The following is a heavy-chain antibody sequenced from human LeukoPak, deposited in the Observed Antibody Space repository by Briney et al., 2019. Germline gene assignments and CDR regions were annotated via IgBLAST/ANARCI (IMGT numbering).Heavy chain of an antibody. D-gene: IGHD6-19*01. CDR3: AKDAPRSSGWFVFDH. CDR2: ISHSGDTT. CDR1: GFAFSSQD. Sequence: GGSLRLSCAASGFAFSSQDMGWVRQAPGKGLEWVSGISHSGDTTFYADSVKGRFTISRDNSKNTLFLQMNSLRAEDTATYYCAKDAPRSSGWFVFDHWGQGTLVTVSS. J-gene: IGHJ4*02. V-gene: IGHV3-23*01.